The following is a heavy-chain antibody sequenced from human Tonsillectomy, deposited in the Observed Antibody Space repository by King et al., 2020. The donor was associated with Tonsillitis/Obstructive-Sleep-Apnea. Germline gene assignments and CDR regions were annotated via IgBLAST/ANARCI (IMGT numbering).Heavy chain of an antibody. CDR2: IYYSGST. V-gene: IGHV4-59*01. J-gene: IGHJ5*02. CDR1: GGSISSYY. Sequence: QLQESGPGLVKPSETLSLTCTVSGGSISSYYWSWLRQPPGKGLEWIGYIYYSGSTNYNPSLKSRVTISVDTSKNQFSLKLSSVTAADTAVYYCARVHTIFGVVNFDPWGQGTLVTVSS. CDR3: ARVHTIFGVVNFDP. D-gene: IGHD3-3*01.